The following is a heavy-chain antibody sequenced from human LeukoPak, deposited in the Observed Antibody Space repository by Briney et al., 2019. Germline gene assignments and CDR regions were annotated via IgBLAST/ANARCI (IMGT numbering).Heavy chain of an antibody. Sequence: GSSVKVSCKASGGTFSSYAISWVRQAPGQGLEWMGGIIPIFGTANYAQKFQGRVTITADESTSTAYMGLSSLRSEDTAVYYCAREVGKDGYNLDDYWGQGTLVTVSS. CDR1: GGTFSSYA. D-gene: IGHD5-24*01. CDR3: AREVGKDGYNLDDY. V-gene: IGHV1-69*01. J-gene: IGHJ4*02. CDR2: IIPIFGTA.